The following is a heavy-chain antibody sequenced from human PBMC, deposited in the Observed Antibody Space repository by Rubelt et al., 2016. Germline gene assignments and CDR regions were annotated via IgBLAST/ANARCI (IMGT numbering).Heavy chain of an antibody. V-gene: IGHV4-34*01. D-gene: IGHD2-15*01. CDR1: GGSFSGYY. CDR2: INHSGST. J-gene: IGHJ4*02. CDR3: TRLCSDTWYFDY. Sequence: QVQLQQWGAGLLKPSETLSLSCAVYGGSFSGYYWSWIRQPPGKGLEWIGEINHSGSTNYNPSLKSRVPISVDTSKNQFSLKLSSVTAADTAVYYCTRLCSDTWYFDYWGLGTLVTVSS.